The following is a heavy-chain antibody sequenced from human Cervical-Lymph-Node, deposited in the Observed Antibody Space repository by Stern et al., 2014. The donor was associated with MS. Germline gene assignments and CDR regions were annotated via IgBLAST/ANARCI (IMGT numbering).Heavy chain of an antibody. Sequence: QVQLMQSGGGVVQPGRSLRLSCAASGFTFSSYGMHWVRQAPGKGLEWVAVIWYDGSNKYYADSVKGRFTISRDNSKNTLYLQMNSLRGEDTAVYYCAREGGNTAEYFQHWGQGTLVTVSS. CDR2: IWYDGSNK. CDR1: GFTFSSYG. J-gene: IGHJ1*01. V-gene: IGHV3-33*01. CDR3: AREGGNTAEYFQH. D-gene: IGHD4-23*01.